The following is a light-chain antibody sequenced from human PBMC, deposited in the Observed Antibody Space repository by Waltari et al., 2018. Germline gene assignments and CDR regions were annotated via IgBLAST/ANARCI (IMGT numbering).Light chain of an antibody. CDR3: QKYGSLPAT. CDR2: DTS. V-gene: IGKV3-20*01. J-gene: IGKJ1*01. Sequence: EIVLTQSPGTLSLSPGERATLSCRASQAVSRFLDWYQQKPGQAPRLLIYDTSTRATGIPDRFSGSGSGTDFSLTISRLEPEDFAVYYCQKYGSLPATFGQGTKVEIK. CDR1: QAVSRF.